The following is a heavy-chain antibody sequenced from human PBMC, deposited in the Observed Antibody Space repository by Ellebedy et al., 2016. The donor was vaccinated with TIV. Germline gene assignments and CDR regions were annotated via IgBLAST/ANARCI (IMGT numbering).Heavy chain of an antibody. D-gene: IGHD5/OR15-5a*01. Sequence: SETLSPTCTVSGYSITSSYYWGWIRQPPGKGLEWIGSIHHRGSTSYNPSLKSRVTLSVDTSKNQFSLKLTAMTAADTAVYYCATSDLNEGLRLDYWGQGTLVSVSS. CDR3: ATSDLNEGLRLDY. V-gene: IGHV4-38-2*02. CDR2: IHHRGST. CDR1: GYSITSSYY. J-gene: IGHJ4*02.